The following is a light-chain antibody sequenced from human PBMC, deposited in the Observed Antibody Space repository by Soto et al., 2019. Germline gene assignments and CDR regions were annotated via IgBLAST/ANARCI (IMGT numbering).Light chain of an antibody. J-gene: IGKJ1*01. CDR3: QQSFSPLWT. V-gene: IGKV1-39*01. Sequence: DIQMTQSPSSLSASVGDRVTITCRASQSISNYLNWYQQKPGKAPKLLLYAASSMQSGVPSRFSGSGSATDFTLTISSLQPDDSATYYCQQSFSPLWTFGQGTMVEV. CDR2: AAS. CDR1: QSISNY.